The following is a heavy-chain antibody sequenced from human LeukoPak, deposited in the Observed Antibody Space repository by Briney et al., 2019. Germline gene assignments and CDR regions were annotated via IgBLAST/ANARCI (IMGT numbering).Heavy chain of an antibody. V-gene: IGHV3-53*01. CDR1: GFTVSSSY. D-gene: IGHD2-8*01. CDR3: VRDGVSGYYHMDL. Sequence: GGSLRLSCAASGFTVSSSYMSWVRQAPGKGLEWVSVIYSGDTTYYADSVKGRFIISRDNSKNPLYLQMNSLRAEDTAVYYCVRDGVSGYYHMDLWGQDTRVTVSS. CDR2: IYSGDTT. J-gene: IGHJ6*02.